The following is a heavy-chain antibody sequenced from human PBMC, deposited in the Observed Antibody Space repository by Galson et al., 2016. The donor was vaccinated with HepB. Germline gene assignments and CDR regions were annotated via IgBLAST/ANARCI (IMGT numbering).Heavy chain of an antibody. CDR1: GLTVSSNY. D-gene: IGHD4-11*01. Sequence: SLRLSCAASGLTVSSNYMSWVRQAPGKGLEWVSVIYSGGSTYYADSVKGRFTISRDNSKNTLYLQMNSLRAEDTAVYYCARVMSVSDAFDIWGQGTMVTVSS. CDR2: IYSGGST. J-gene: IGHJ3*02. CDR3: ARVMSVSDAFDI. V-gene: IGHV3-66*01.